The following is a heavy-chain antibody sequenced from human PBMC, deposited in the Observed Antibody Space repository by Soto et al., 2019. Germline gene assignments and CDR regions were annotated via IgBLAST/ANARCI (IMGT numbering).Heavy chain of an antibody. CDR3: ARGGAYGDYAPDY. D-gene: IGHD4-17*01. CDR1: GGSISSGGYS. CDR2: IYHSGST. J-gene: IGHJ4*02. V-gene: IGHV4-30-2*01. Sequence: QLQLQESGSELVKPSQTLSLTSAVSGGSISSGGYSWSWIRQPPGKGLEWIGYIYHSGSTYYNPSLKSRDTISVDRSKNQFSLKLSSVTAADTAVYYCARGGAYGDYAPDYLCQGTLVTVSS.